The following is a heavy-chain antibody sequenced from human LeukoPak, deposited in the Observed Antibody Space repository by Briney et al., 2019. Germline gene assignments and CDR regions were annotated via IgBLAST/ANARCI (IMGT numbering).Heavy chain of an antibody. CDR1: GGSISSYY. Sequence: SETLSLTCTVSGGSISSYYWSWIRQPPGKGLEWIGYIYYSGSTNYNPSLKSRVTISVVTSKNQFSLKLSSVTAADTAVYYCARDPHFYDSSGYYYPFFDYWGQGTLVTVSS. CDR2: IYYSGST. J-gene: IGHJ4*02. V-gene: IGHV4-59*01. CDR3: ARDPHFYDSSGYYYPFFDY. D-gene: IGHD3-22*01.